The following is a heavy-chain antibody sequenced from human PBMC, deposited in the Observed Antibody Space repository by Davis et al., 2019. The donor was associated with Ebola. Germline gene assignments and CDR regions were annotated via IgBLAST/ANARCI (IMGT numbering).Heavy chain of an antibody. Sequence: ASVRVSCKASGGTFSSYAISWVRQAPGQGLEWMGWISAYNGNTNYAQKFQGRVTMTRNTSISTAYMELSSLRSEDTAVYYCARDQYDGMDVWGQGTTVTVSS. J-gene: IGHJ6*02. CDR1: GGTFSSYA. CDR3: ARDQYDGMDV. CDR2: ISAYNGNT. V-gene: IGHV1-8*02. D-gene: IGHD2/OR15-2a*01.